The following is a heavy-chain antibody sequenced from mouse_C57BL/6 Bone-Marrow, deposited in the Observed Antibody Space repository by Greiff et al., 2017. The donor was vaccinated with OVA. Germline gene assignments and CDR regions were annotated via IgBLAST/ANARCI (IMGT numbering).Heavy chain of an antibody. CDR3: AGPRELRPSSSAY. Sequence: QVQLQQPGTELVKPGASVKLSCKASGYTFTSYWMHWVKQRSGQGLEWIGNINPSNGGTNYNEKFKSKATLTVDKSSSTAYMQLSSLTSEDSAVYYYAGPRELRPSSSAYWGQVPLVSVSA. CDR2: INPSNGGT. CDR1: GYTFTSYW. V-gene: IGHV1-53*01. J-gene: IGHJ3*01. D-gene: IGHD3-2*02.